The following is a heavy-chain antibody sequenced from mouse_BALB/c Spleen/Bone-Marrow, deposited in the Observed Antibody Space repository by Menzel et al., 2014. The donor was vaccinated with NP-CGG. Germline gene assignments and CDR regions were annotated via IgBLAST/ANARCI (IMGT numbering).Heavy chain of an antibody. J-gene: IGHJ2*01. Sequence: EVKLMESGAELVKPGASVKLSCTTSGFNIKDTYMHWVKLRPEQGLEWIGRIVPANGNTKYAPKFQGKATITADTSSNTAHLQLSSLTSEDTAVYFCASYDYGYYFDYWGQGTTLTVSS. CDR1: GFNIKDTY. D-gene: IGHD2-4*01. V-gene: IGHV14-3*02. CDR3: ASYDYGYYFDY. CDR2: IVPANGNT.